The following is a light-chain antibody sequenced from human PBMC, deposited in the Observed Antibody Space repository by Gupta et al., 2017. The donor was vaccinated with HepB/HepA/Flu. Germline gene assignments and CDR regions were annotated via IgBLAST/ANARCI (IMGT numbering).Light chain of an antibody. CDR1: SLRSYY. V-gene: IGLV3-19*01. Sequence: SSELTQDPAVFVALGQTVSITCQGDSLRSYYASWYQQKPGQAPVLVIYGKNNRPSGIPDRFSGSSSGNTASLTITGAQAEDEADYYCNSRDSSGNHVVFGGGTKLTVL. CDR2: GKN. J-gene: IGLJ2*01. CDR3: NSRDSSGNHVV.